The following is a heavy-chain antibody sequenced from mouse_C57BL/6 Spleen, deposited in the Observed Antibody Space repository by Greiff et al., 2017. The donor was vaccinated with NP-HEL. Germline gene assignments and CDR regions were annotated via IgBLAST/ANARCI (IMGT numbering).Heavy chain of an antibody. D-gene: IGHD1-1*01. CDR2: INPNNGGT. V-gene: IGHV1-22*01. CDR1: GYTFTDYN. Sequence: VQLQQSGPELVKPGASVKMSCKASGYTFTDYNMHWVKQSHGKSLEWIGYINPNNGGTSYNQKFKGKATLTVNKSSSTAYMELRSLTSEDSAVYYCARRAITHWYFDVWGTGTTVTVSS. J-gene: IGHJ1*03. CDR3: ARRAITHWYFDV.